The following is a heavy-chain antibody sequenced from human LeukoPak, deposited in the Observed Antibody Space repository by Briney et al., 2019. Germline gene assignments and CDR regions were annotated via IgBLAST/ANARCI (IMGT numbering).Heavy chain of an antibody. CDR3: ARDKVGAHPFDY. J-gene: IGHJ4*02. V-gene: IGHV4-34*01. CDR2: INHSGST. CDR1: GGSFSGYY. D-gene: IGHD1-26*01. Sequence: SSETLSLTCAVYGGSFSGYYWSWIRQPPGKGLEWIGEINHSGSTNYNPSLKSRVTISVDTSKNQFSLKLSSVTAADTAVYYCARDKVGAHPFDYWGQGTLITVSS.